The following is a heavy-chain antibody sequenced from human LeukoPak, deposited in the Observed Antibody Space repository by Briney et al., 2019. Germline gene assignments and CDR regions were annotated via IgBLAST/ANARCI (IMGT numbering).Heavy chain of an antibody. CDR1: GGSFSSYY. J-gene: IGHJ4*02. V-gene: IGHV4-59*12. D-gene: IGHD3-10*01. CDR2: IYYSGST. CDR3: AREHYGSGSYYDY. Sequence: SETLSLTCAVYGGSFSSYYWSWIRQPPGKGLEWIGYIYYSGSTNYNPSLKSRVTTSVDTSKNQFSLKLSSVTAADTAVYYCAREHYGSGSYYDYWGQGTLVTVSS.